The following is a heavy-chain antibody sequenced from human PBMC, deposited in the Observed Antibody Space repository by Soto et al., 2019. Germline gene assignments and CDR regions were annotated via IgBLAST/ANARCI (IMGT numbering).Heavy chain of an antibody. Sequence: QVQLVESGGGVVQPGRSLRVSCAASGFSFSNYGMHWVRQAPGKGLDWVAVIWYDGTNQFYADSVKGRFTISRDNSKNTLYLQMNSLRAEDTAVYYWAGGVTTSGKMGFDYWGQGTLVTVSS. J-gene: IGHJ4*02. CDR3: AGGVTTSGKMGFDY. CDR2: IWYDGTNQ. CDR1: GFSFSNYG. V-gene: IGHV3-33*01. D-gene: IGHD6-19*01.